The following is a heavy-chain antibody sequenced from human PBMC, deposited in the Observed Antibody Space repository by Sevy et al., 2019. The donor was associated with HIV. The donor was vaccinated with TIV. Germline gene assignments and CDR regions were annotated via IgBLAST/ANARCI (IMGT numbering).Heavy chain of an antibody. D-gene: IGHD3-16*01. CDR2: IRQDGSEK. Sequence: GGSLRLSCAVSGFTFRNFWMSWVRQAPGKGLEWVANIRQDGSEKYYVDSVRGRFTISRDNAKNSLFLQLNSLRADDTSIYYCAKSDLGAGTSYGMDLWGRGTTVTVSS. CDR3: AKSDLGAGTSYGMDL. V-gene: IGHV3-7*01. CDR1: GFTFRNFW. J-gene: IGHJ6*02.